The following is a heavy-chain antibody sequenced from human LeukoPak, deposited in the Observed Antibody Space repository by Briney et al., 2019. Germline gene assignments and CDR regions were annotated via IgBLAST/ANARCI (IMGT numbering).Heavy chain of an antibody. D-gene: IGHD6-19*01. Sequence: ASVKVSCKASGGTFSSYAISWVRQAPGQGLEWMGGIIPIFGTANYAQKFQGRVTITADESTSTAYMELSSLRSEDTAVYYCATVSSGWYYFDYWGQGTLVTVSS. J-gene: IGHJ4*02. CDR1: GGTFSSYA. V-gene: IGHV1-69*13. CDR2: IIPIFGTA. CDR3: ATVSSGWYYFDY.